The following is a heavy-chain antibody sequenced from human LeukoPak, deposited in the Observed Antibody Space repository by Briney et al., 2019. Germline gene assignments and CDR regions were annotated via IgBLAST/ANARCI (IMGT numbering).Heavy chain of an antibody. J-gene: IGHJ4*02. CDR1: GFTFSSYE. Sequence: GGSLRLSCAASGFTFSSYEMNWVRQAPGKGLEWVSYISSSGSTIYYADSVKGRFTISRDNAKNSLYLQMNSLRAEDTAVYYCARSGGGNPPPVDYWGQGTLVTVSS. V-gene: IGHV3-48*03. CDR3: ARSGGGNPPPVDY. CDR2: ISSSGSTI. D-gene: IGHD4-23*01.